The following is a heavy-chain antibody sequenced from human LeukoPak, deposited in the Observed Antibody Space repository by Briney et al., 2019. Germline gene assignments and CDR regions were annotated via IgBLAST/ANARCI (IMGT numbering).Heavy chain of an antibody. CDR1: GYTFTSYD. V-gene: IGHV1-8*03. CDR2: MNPNSGNT. CDR3: ASPGYSYGIHYFDY. J-gene: IGHJ4*02. Sequence: ASVKVSCKASGYTFTSYDINWVRQATGQGLEWMGWMNPNSGNTGYAQKFQGRVTITRNTSISTAYMELNSLRAEDTAVYYCASPGYSYGIHYFDYWGQGTLVTVSS. D-gene: IGHD5-18*01.